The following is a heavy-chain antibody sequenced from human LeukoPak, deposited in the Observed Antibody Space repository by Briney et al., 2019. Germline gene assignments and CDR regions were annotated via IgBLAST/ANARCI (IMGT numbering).Heavy chain of an antibody. D-gene: IGHD1-26*01. J-gene: IGHJ4*02. CDR3: ARDPTDRWELLVGYFDY. CDR1: GFTFSSYA. Sequence: PAGGSLRLSCAASGFTFSSYAMHWVRQAPGKGLEWVAVISYDGSNKYYADSVKGRFTISRDNSKNTLYLQMNSLRAEDTAVYYCARDPTDRWELLVGYFDYWGQGTLVTVSS. CDR2: ISYDGSNK. V-gene: IGHV3-30-3*01.